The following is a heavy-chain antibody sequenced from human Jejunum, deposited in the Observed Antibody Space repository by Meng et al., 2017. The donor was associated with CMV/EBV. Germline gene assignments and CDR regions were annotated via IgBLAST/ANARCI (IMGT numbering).Heavy chain of an antibody. CDR2: FYPHDSDT. CDR3: ARGYCTTTHCYLSRFDY. V-gene: IGHV5-51*01. J-gene: IGHJ4*02. CDR1: FTNYW. D-gene: IGHD2-8*01. Sequence: FTNYWIGWVRQMPGKGLECLGMFYPHDSDTRYSPAFRGRVTMSADTSISTAYLQWNSLKASDTALYYCARGYCTTTHCYLSRFDYWGQGTQVTVSS.